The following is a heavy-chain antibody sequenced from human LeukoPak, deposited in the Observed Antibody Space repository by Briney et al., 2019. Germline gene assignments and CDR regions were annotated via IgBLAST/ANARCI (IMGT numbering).Heavy chain of an antibody. D-gene: IGHD6-6*01. V-gene: IGHV4-59*10. CDR3: ARIGDSSSSGLDY. CDR2: IFTSGGT. J-gene: IGHJ4*02. Sequence: PSETLSLTCAVYGGSFSGYYWSWIRQPAGKGLEWIGRIFTSGGTNYNPSLKSRVTMSVDTSKNQFSLKLSSVTAADTAMYYCARIGDSSSSGLDYWGQGTLVTVSS. CDR1: GGSFSGYY.